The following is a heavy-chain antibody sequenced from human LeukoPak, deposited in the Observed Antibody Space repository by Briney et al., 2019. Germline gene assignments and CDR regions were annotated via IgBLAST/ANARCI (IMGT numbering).Heavy chain of an antibody. J-gene: IGHJ4*02. Sequence: ASVKVSCKASGYTFISYYIHWVRQAPGQGLEWMGLINLSAGRTSYAQRFQGRATVTSDTSTSTVYMELSSLRSEGTAVYYCARDLGSGNYVFPMWGQGTLVTVSS. CDR3: ARDLGSGNYVFPM. V-gene: IGHV1-46*01. D-gene: IGHD4-11*01. CDR1: GYTFISYY. CDR2: INLSAGRT.